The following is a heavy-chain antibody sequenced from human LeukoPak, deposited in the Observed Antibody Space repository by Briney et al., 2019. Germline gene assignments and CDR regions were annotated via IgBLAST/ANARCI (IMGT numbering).Heavy chain of an antibody. J-gene: IGHJ4*02. D-gene: IGHD6-13*01. V-gene: IGHV3-20*04. CDR2: INWNGVST. Sequence: GGSLRLSCAASGFTFDDYGMSWVRQAPGKGLEWVSSINWNGVSTGYADSVKGRFTISRDNAKNSLYPQMNSLSAEDTALYYCARVRVGQRLVPFDYWGQGTLVTVSS. CDR3: ARVRVGQRLVPFDY. CDR1: GFTFDDYG.